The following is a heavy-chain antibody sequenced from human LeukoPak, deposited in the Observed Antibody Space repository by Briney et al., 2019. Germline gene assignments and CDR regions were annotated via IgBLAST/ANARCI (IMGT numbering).Heavy chain of an antibody. V-gene: IGHV1-18*01. D-gene: IGHD2-8*01. J-gene: IGHJ5*02. CDR1: GYTFTSYG. CDR2: ISAYNGNT. Sequence: ASVKVSCKASGYTFTSYGISWVRQAPGQGLEWMGWISAYNGNTNYAQKLQGRVTMTTDTSTSTAYMELRSLRSDDTAVYYCARRYCTNGVCPFDPWGQGTLVTVSS. CDR3: ARRYCTNGVCPFDP.